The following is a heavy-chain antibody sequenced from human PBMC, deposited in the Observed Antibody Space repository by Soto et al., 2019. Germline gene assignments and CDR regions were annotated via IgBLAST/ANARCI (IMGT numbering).Heavy chain of an antibody. J-gene: IGHJ6*02. V-gene: IGHV1-2*02. CDR3: ARECIAYCYGTSAASYAPSYGMDV. D-gene: IGHD2-2*01. CDR2: INPNSGGT. Sequence: ASVKVSCKASGYTFTGYYMHWVRQAPGQGLEWMGWINPNSGGTHYAQKFKGRVTMTRDTSISTAYMELSRLRSDDTAVYYCARECIAYCYGTSAASYAPSYGMDVWGQGTTVTVSS. CDR1: GYTFTGYY.